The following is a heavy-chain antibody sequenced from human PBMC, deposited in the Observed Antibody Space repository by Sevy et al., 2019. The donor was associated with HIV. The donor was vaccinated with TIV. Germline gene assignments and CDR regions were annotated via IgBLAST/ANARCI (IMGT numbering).Heavy chain of an antibody. J-gene: IGHJ4*02. Sequence: SETLSLTCTVSGGSISSYYWSWIRQPPGKGLEWIGYIYYSGSTNYNPSLKSRVTISVDTSKNQFSLKLSSVTAADTAVYYCAGEDPSSVFDYWGQGTLVTVS. CDR3: AGEDPSSVFDY. CDR2: IYYSGST. CDR1: GGSISSYY. V-gene: IGHV4-59*01.